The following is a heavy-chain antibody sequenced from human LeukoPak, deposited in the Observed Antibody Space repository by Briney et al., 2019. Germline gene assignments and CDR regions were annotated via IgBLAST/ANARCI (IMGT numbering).Heavy chain of an antibody. V-gene: IGHV4-59*01. CDR1: GGSISSYY. Sequence: SETLSLTCTGSGGSISSYYWSWIRQPPGKGLEGIGYIYYSGSTNYNPSLKSLVTISVDTSKNQFSLKLSAVTAADTAVYYCARWSWYGSDYWGQGTLVTVSS. D-gene: IGHD6-13*01. CDR3: ARWSWYGSDY. CDR2: IYYSGST. J-gene: IGHJ4*02.